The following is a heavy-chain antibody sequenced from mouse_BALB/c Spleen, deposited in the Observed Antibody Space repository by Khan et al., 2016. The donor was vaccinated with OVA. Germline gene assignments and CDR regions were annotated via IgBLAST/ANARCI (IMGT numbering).Heavy chain of an antibody. Sequence: QVQLQQPGAELVKPGASVQLSCKASGYTFSSYWMLWVKQRPGQGLQWIGEINPSNGRTNYNEKFKNKATPTVDTSSSTASMQLSSLTSEDSAVYYCARSTMITTDFIYWGQGTLVTVSA. V-gene: IGHV1S81*02. CDR1: GYTFSSYW. D-gene: IGHD2-4*01. CDR2: INPSNGRT. CDR3: ARSTMITTDFIY. J-gene: IGHJ3*01.